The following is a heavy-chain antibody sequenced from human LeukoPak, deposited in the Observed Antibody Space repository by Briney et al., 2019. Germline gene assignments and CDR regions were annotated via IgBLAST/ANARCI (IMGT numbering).Heavy chain of an antibody. D-gene: IGHD6-19*01. CDR2: ISSSGSTI. CDR1: GFTFSDYY. Sequence: GGSLRLSCAASGFTFSDYYMSWIRQAPGKGLEWVSYISSSGSTIYYADSVKGRFTISRDNAKNSLYLQMNSLRAEDTAVYYCAGEDEQWLGPEDYWGQGTLVTVSS. J-gene: IGHJ4*02. V-gene: IGHV3-11*01. CDR3: AGEDEQWLGPEDY.